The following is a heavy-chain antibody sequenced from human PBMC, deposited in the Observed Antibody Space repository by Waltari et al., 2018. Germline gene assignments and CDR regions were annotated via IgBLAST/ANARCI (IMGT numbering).Heavy chain of an antibody. D-gene: IGHD1-7*01. CDR2: INHSGST. V-gene: IGHV4-34*01. J-gene: IGHJ4*02. CDR1: GGSFSGYS. CDR3: ATRYNWNYGH. Sequence: QVQLQQWGAGLLKPSDTLSLPCAVYGGSFSGYSWCWIRQPPGKGLEWIGEINHSGSTNYNPSLKSRVTISVDTSKNQFSLKLSSVTAADTAVYYCATRYNWNYGHWGQGTLVTVSS.